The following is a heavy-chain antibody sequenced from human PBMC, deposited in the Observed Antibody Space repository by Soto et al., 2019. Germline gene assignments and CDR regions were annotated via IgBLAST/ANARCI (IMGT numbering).Heavy chain of an antibody. V-gene: IGHV1-2*04. CDR2: INPNSGGT. J-gene: IGHJ6*02. CDR1: GYTFTGYY. D-gene: IGHD6-13*01. Sequence: ASVKVSCKASGYTFTGYYMHWVRQAPGQGLEWMGWINPNSGGTNYAQKFQGWVTMTRDTSISTAYMELSRLRSDDTAVYYCARAVGYRSSWEVYYYYGMDVWGQGTTVTVSS. CDR3: ARAVGYRSSWEVYYYYGMDV.